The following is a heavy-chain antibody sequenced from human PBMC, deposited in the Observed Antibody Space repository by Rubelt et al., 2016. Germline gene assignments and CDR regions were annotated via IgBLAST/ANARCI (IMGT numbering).Heavy chain of an antibody. CDR3: ARGPGCSSLSCPYYFDY. CDR2: INPSGGST. D-gene: IGHD2-2*01. V-gene: IGHV1-46*01. J-gene: IGHJ4*02. Sequence: RAAGEGLEWVGIINPSGGSTSYAQKFQGRVTMTRNTSIATAYMELRSLRSEDTAVYYCARGPGCSSLSCPYYFDYWGQGTLVIVSS.